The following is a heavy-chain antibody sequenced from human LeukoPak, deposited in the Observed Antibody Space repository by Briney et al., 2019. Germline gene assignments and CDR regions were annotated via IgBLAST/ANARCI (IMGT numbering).Heavy chain of an antibody. CDR3: ARVCDGDYCYFDY. J-gene: IGHJ4*02. CDR2: IYYSGST. Sequence: SETLSLTCTVSGGSISSSSYYWGWIRQPPGKGLEWIGSIYYSGSTYYNPSLKSRVTISVDTSKIQFSLKLSSVTAADTAVYYCARVCDGDYCYFDYWGQGTLVTVSS. D-gene: IGHD4-17*01. CDR1: GGSISSSSYY. V-gene: IGHV4-39*07.